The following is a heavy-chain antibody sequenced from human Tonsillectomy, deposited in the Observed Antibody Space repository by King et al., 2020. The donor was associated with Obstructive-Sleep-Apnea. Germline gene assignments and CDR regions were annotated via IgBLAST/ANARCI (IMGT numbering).Heavy chain of an antibody. V-gene: IGHV4-59*01. J-gene: IGHJ4*02. Sequence: VQLQESGPGLVKPSETLSLTCTVSGGSINSYYWSWGRPTPGQGLGWIGSITYSGSTNYTPPLKSRVTISVDTSKNQCSLELSSVTAADTAVYYCSSNRVGRDGYNRFDYWGQGTLVTVSS. CDR3: SSNRVGRDGYNRFDY. D-gene: IGHD5-24*01. CDR2: ITYSGST. CDR1: GGSINSYY.